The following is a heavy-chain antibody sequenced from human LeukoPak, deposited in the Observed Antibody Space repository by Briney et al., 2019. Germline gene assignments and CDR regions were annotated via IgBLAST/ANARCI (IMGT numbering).Heavy chain of an antibody. CDR3: ARVQGGCRWFDP. CDR1: GFTFSSYA. CDR2: IYSGGST. Sequence: GGSLRLSCAASGFTFSSYAMSWVRQAPGKGLEWVSVIYSGGSTYYADSVKGRFTISRDNSKNTLYLQMNSLRAEDTAVYYCARVQGGCRWFDPWGQGTLVTVSS. D-gene: IGHD6-19*01. V-gene: IGHV3-53*01. J-gene: IGHJ5*02.